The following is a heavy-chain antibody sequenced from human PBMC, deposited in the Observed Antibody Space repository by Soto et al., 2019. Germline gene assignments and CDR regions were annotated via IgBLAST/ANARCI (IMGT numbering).Heavy chain of an antibody. CDR2: IFYAGNT. CDR3: ARHAVIAKLQNGMGV. D-gene: IGHD2-21*01. Sequence: ETLSLTCTVSGGSISGYDWSWVRQALGKGLEWIVYIFYAGNTLYTPSLKSRVTISVDTSKNQFYLRLYSVTAADTAVYYCARHAVIAKLQNGMGVWGQGTTVTVSS. J-gene: IGHJ6*02. CDR1: GGSISGYD. V-gene: IGHV4-59*01.